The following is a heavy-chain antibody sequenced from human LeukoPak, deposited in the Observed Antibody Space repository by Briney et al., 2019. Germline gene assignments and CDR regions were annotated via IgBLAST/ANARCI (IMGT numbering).Heavy chain of an antibody. Sequence: GGSLRLSCAASGFSFDDYGMSWVRQLPGKRLEWVSGINGNGDDTGYADSVEGRFTISRDNAKNSLYLEMSSLRAEDTALYYCAREWEGCSTTDCPFDYWGQGTLVTVSS. CDR2: INGNGDDT. V-gene: IGHV3-20*04. J-gene: IGHJ4*02. D-gene: IGHD2-2*01. CDR3: AREWEGCSTTDCPFDY. CDR1: GFSFDDYG.